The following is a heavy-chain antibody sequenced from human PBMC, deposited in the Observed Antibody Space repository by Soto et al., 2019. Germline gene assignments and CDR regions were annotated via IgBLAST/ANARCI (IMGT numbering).Heavy chain of an antibody. V-gene: IGHV4-31*03. D-gene: IGHD3-10*01. Sequence: SETLSLTCTVSGGSISSGGYYWSWIRQHPGKGLEWIGYIYYSGSTYYNPSLKGRVTISVDTSKNQFSLKLSSVTAADTAVYYCARVSMVRGAIAWLDPWGQGTLVTVSS. J-gene: IGHJ5*02. CDR1: GGSISSGGYY. CDR3: ARVSMVRGAIAWLDP. CDR2: IYYSGST.